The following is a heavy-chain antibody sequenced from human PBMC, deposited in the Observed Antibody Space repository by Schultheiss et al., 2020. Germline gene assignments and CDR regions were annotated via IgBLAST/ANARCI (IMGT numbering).Heavy chain of an antibody. CDR3: ARHVHYYDSSGYYYVN. Sequence: SETLSLTCTVSGGSISSSSYYWGWIRQPPGKGLEWIGSIYYSGSTYYNPSLKSRVTISVDTSKNQFSLKLSSVTAADTAVYYCARHVHYYDSSGYYYVNWGQGTLVTVSS. D-gene: IGHD3-22*01. CDR1: GGSISSSSYY. V-gene: IGHV4-39*01. J-gene: IGHJ4*02. CDR2: IYYSGST.